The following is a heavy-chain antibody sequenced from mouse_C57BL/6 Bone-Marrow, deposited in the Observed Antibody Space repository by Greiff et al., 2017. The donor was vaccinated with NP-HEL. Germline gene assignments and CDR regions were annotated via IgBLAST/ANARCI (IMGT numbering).Heavy chain of an antibody. Sequence: EVQLVESGGGLVKPGGSLKLSCAASGFTFSSYAMSWVRQTPEKRLEWVATISDGGSYTYYPDNVKGRFTISRDNAKNNLYLQMSHLKSEDTAMYYCAREATMITTGGYFDYWGQGTTLTVSS. CDR1: GFTFSSYA. J-gene: IGHJ2*01. CDR3: AREATMITTGGYFDY. V-gene: IGHV5-4*01. D-gene: IGHD2-4*01. CDR2: ISDGGSYT.